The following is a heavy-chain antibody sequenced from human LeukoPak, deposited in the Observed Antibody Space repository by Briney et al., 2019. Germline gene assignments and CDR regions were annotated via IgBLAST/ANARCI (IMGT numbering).Heavy chain of an antibody. V-gene: IGHV3-74*01. Sequence: PGGSLSLSCAASGFIFSDYWMHWVRQGPGKGLVWVSRIKSDGSSTSYAESVKGRFTISRDNAKNTVYVHMNSLRAEDTAVYYCARGGRYAYFLDYWGQGTLVTVSS. CDR1: GFIFSDYW. J-gene: IGHJ4*02. CDR3: ARGGRYAYFLDY. D-gene: IGHD3-16*01. CDR2: IKSDGSST.